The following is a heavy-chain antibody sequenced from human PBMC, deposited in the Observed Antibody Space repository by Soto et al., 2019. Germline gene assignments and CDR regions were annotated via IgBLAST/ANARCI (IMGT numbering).Heavy chain of an antibody. CDR2: IVSGGST. V-gene: IGHV3-53*01. CDR3: ATDSRNVGIGYFDT. CDR1: GVNVGSSY. D-gene: IGHD1-26*01. Sequence: PGGSLSLSCAASGVNVGSSYVTWVRQAPGEGLEWVSVIVSGGSTHYADSVTGRFAVSRDVSNNTVYLHMSSLRAEDTAVYFCATDSRNVGIGYFDTWGLGTL. J-gene: IGHJ4*02.